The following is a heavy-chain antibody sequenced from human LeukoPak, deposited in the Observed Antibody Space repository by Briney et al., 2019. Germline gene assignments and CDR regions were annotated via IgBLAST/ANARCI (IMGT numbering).Heavy chain of an antibody. CDR3: AKGNPPLLLWFGETITNNWFDP. J-gene: IGHJ5*02. CDR2: ISGSGGST. D-gene: IGHD3-10*01. CDR1: GFTLSSYA. Sequence: GGSLRLSCAASGFTLSSYAMSWVRQAPGKGLEWVSAISGSGGSTYYADSVEGRFTISRDNSKTTLYLKMNSLRAEDTAVYYCAKGNPPLLLWFGETITNNWFDPWGQGTLVTVSS. V-gene: IGHV3-23*01.